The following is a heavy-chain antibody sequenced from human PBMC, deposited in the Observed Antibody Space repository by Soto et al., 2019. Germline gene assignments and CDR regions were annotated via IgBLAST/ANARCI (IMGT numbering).Heavy chain of an antibody. D-gene: IGHD6-19*01. Sequence: SETLSLTCTVSGGSIRTPDWWSWVRQTPEKGLEWIGEIYHSGTPNYNPSLKSRVSMSVDKSNNQFSLKLYSVTAADTAVYYCARVTRVLGCGGAYVGSWFVPCRQGTLVTVSS. V-gene: IGHV4-4*02. J-gene: IGHJ5*02. CDR2: IYHSGTP. CDR3: ARVTRVLGCGGAYVGSWFVP. CDR1: GGSIRTPDW.